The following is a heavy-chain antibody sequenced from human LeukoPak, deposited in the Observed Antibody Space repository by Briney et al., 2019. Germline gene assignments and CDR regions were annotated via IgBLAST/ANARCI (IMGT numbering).Heavy chain of an antibody. D-gene: IGHD2-15*01. CDR3: PGETYCRGGSCDPYNWFDP. J-gene: IGHJ5*02. V-gene: IGHV4-4*07. CDR1: VGSTSSYY. Sequence: SESLSLTCTVAVGSTSSYYWRWIRPPARKGLGWIWRIYIRGSPNYNPSLKTQATISVETPKNQFSLNLSSVTATDTPVHYCPGETYCRGGSCDPYNWFDPWGQGTLVTVSS. CDR2: IYIRGSP.